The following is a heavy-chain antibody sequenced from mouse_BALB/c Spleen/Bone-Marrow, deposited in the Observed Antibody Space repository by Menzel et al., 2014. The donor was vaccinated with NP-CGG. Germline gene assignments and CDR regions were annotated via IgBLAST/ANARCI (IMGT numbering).Heavy chain of an antibody. D-gene: IGHD1-1*01. CDR2: IWAGGST. V-gene: IGHV2-9*02. CDR3: ARGDYGSTYWFAY. CDR1: GFSLTSYG. Sequence: VQLVESGPGLVAPSQSLSITCTVSGFSLTSYGVHWVRQPPGKGLEWLGVIWAGGSTNYNSALMSRLSISKDKSKSQVFLKMNSLQTDDTAMYYCARGDYGSTYWFAYWGQGTLVTVSA. J-gene: IGHJ3*01.